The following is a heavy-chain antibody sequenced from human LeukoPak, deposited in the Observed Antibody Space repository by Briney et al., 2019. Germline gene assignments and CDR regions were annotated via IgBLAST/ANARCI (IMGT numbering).Heavy chain of an antibody. J-gene: IGHJ5*02. CDR3: AKTYYYGSGWFDP. V-gene: IGHV3-23*01. Sequence: PGPSLRLSCAASGFTFSSFVMSWVGQAAGTGLEWFSAVSGSGVRTYYPDSGQGRFTISSDNSKNRLYLQMNSLRAEDTAVYYCAKTYYYGSGWFDPWGQGTLVAVSS. CDR1: GFTFSSFV. CDR2: VSGSGVRT. D-gene: IGHD3-10*01.